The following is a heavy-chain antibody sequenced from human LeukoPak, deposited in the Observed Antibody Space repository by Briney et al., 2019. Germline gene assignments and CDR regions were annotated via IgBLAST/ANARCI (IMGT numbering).Heavy chain of an antibody. Sequence: ASVKVSCKASGYTFTSYGISWVRQAPGQGLEWMGWISAYNGNTNYARKLQGRVTMTTDTSTSTAYMELRSLRSDDTAVYYCARDDSPSLYYDILTGYYLGSGDHDGGSAFDIWGQGTMVTVSS. V-gene: IGHV1-18*01. CDR2: ISAYNGNT. D-gene: IGHD3-9*01. CDR3: ARDDSPSLYYDILTGYYLGSGDHDGGSAFDI. J-gene: IGHJ3*02. CDR1: GYTFTSYG.